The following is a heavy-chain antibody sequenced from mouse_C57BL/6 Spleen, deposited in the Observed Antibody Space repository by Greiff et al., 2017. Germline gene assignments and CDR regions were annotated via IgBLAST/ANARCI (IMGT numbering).Heavy chain of an antibody. CDR3: TRPVVATGDC. J-gene: IGHJ2*01. D-gene: IGHD1-1*01. CDR2: IDPETGGT. Sequence: QVQLKESGAELVRPGASVTLSCKASGYTFTDYEMHWVKQTPVHGLEWIGAIDPETGGTAYNQKFKGKAILTADKSSSTAYMELRSLTSEDSAVYYGTRPVVATGDCWGQGTTLTVSS. V-gene: IGHV1-15*01. CDR1: GYTFTDYE.